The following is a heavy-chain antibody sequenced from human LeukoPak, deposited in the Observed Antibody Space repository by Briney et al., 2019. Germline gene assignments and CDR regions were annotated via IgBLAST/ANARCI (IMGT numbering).Heavy chain of an antibody. Sequence: SETLSLTCAVSGYPISSGYYWGWIRQPPGKGLEWIGSMSHNRGTYYNPSLKSRVTISMDTSKNQFSLRLSSVTAADTAVYCCASYYASGVSAYNYYGMDVWGKGTTVTVSS. CDR2: MSHNRGT. V-gene: IGHV4-38-2*01. CDR3: ASYYASGVSAYNYYGMDV. D-gene: IGHD3-10*01. CDR1: GYPISSGYY. J-gene: IGHJ6*04.